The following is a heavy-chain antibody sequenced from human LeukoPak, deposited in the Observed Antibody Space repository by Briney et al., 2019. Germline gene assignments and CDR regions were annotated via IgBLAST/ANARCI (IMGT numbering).Heavy chain of an antibody. CDR3: AKQNRITMVRGVIRY. CDR2: IYSDGNT. V-gene: IGHV3-66*02. D-gene: IGHD3-10*01. CDR1: GFTVSSNY. J-gene: IGHJ4*02. Sequence: GGSLRLSCAASGFTVSSNYMSWVRQAPGKGLEWVSVIYSDGNTYYADSVKGRFTISRDNSKNTLYLQMNSLRAEDTAVYYCAKQNRITMVRGVIRYWGQGTLVTVSS.